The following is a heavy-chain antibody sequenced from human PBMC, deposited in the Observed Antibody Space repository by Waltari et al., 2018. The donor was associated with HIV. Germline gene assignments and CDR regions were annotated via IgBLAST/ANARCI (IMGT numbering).Heavy chain of an antibody. CDR3: ARLRGDRTAVIDY. CDR1: GDSMINYY. D-gene: IGHD2-21*02. CDR2: IYYTGNT. J-gene: IGHJ4*02. V-gene: IGHV4-59*08. Sequence: VQLQESGPEMVKPSETLSLTCSVSGDSMINYYWIWIRQPPGKGLESIGYIYYTGNTNFNPSLKSRIAISVDTAKNQFSLNLNSVTAADTAVYFCARLRGDRTAVIDYWGQGTLVTVSS.